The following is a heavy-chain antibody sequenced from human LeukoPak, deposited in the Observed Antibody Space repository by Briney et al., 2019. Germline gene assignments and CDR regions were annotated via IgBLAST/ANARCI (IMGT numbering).Heavy chain of an antibody. V-gene: IGHV1-8*01. J-gene: IGHJ4*02. Sequence: ASVKVSCKTSGYTFTNYDINWVRQATGQGLEWLGWMSPNNGDTGYAQKFQGRVTMTRDTSTNTAYMELSGLTSGDTAVYYCARNPPRTGDFNSWGQGALVTVSS. CDR1: GYTFTNYD. CDR3: ARNPPRTGDFNS. CDR2: MSPNNGDT. D-gene: IGHD7-27*01.